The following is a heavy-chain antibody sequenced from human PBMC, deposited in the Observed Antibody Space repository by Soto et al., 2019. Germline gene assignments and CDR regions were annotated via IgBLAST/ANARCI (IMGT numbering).Heavy chain of an antibody. V-gene: IGHV3-13*01. CDR2: IGTAGDT. D-gene: IGHD3-10*01. CDR3: ARGPPRAREYYFDY. Sequence: GGSLRLSCAASGFTFSSYDMHWVRQATGKGLEWVSAIGTAGDTYYPGSVKGRFTISRENAKNSLYLQMNSLRAGDTAVYYCARGPPRAREYYFDYWGQGTLVTVSS. CDR1: GFTFSSYD. J-gene: IGHJ4*02.